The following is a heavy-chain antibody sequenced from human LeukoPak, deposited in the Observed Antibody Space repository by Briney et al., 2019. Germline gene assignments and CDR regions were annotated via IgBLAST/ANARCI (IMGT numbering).Heavy chain of an antibody. CDR3: AKDLWYYYDEQPGHETDY. V-gene: IGHV3-23*01. CDR1: GFTFTSYA. D-gene: IGHD3-22*01. J-gene: IGHJ4*02. CDR2: ISGSGGST. Sequence: QPGGSLRLSCAASGFTFTSYAMSWVRQAPGKGLEWVSAISGSGGSTYYADSVKGRFTISRDNSKNTLYLQMNSLRAEDTAVYYCAKDLWYYYDEQPGHETDYWGQGTLVTVSS.